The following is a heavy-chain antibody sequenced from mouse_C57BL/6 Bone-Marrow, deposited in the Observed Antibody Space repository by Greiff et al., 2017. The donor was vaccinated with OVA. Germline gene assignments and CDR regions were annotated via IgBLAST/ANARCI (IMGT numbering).Heavy chain of an antibody. CDR2: FYPGSGSI. J-gene: IGHJ4*01. CDR3: ARHDYYGNHYYAMDY. Sequence: VKLVESGAELVKPGASVKLSCKASGYTFTEYTIHWVKQRSGQGLEWIGWFYPGSGSIKYNEKFKDKATLTADKSSSTVYMELSRLTSEDSAVYFCARHDYYGNHYYAMDYWGQGTSVTVSS. V-gene: IGHV1-62-2*01. CDR1: GYTFTEYT. D-gene: IGHD2-1*01.